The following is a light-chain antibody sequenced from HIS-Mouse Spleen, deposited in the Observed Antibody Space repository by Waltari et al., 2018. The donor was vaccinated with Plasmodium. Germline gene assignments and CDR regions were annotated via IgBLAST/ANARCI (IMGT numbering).Light chain of an antibody. CDR1: SSDVGGYNY. CDR2: DVS. Sequence: QSALTQPRSVSGSPGQSVTISCTGTSSDVGGYNYVSWYQQHPGKAPKLMIYDVSKRPQGVPDLCSGSKSGNTASLTISGLQAEDEADYYCCSYAGSYTLVFGGGTKLTVL. CDR3: CSYAGSYTLV. J-gene: IGLJ2*01. V-gene: IGLV2-11*01.